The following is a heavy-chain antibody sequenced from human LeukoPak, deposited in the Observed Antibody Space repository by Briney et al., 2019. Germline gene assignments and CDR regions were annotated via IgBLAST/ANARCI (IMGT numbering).Heavy chain of an antibody. J-gene: IGHJ6*03. CDR1: GGSISSNKW. D-gene: IGHD3-10*01. CDR2: IYHSGST. Sequence: PSGTLSLTCAVSGGSISSNKWWSWVRQPPGKGLEWIGEIYHSGSTNYNPSLKSRVTILVNKSKNQFSLKLSSVTAADTAVYYCARRYRNYYGSGSYYKGYMDVWGKGTTVTISS. V-gene: IGHV4-4*02. CDR3: ARRYRNYYGSGSYYKGYMDV.